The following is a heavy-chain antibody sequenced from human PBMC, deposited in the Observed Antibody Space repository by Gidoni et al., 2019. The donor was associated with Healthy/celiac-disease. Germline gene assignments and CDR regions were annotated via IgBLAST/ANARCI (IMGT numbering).Heavy chain of an antibody. V-gene: IGHV4-39*01. CDR1: GGSISSSSYY. CDR3: ARRGRGRPWGY. J-gene: IGHJ4*02. Sequence: QLQLQESGPGLVKPSETLSRTCTVSGGSISSSSYYWGWIRQPPGKGLEWIGSIYYSGSTYYNPSLKSRVTISVDTSKNQFSLKLSSVTAADTAVYYCARRGRGRPWGYWGQGTLVTVSS. CDR2: IYYSGST. D-gene: IGHD7-27*01.